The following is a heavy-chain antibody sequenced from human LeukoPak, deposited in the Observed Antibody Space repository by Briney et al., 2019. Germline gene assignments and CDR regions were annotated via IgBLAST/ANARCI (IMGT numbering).Heavy chain of an antibody. J-gene: IGHJ4*02. CDR3: ARGSYGDYVQYYFDY. CDR2: ISHDGSNK. Sequence: GGSLRLSCAASGFTFSSYAMHWVRQAPGKGLEWVAVISHDGSNKYYADSVKGRFTISRDNSKNTLYLQMNSLRAEDTAVYYCARGSYGDYVQYYFDYWGQGTLVTVSS. D-gene: IGHD4-17*01. V-gene: IGHV3-30-3*01. CDR1: GFTFSSYA.